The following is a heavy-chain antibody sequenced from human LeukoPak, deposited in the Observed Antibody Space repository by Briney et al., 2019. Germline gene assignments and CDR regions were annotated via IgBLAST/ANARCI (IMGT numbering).Heavy chain of an antibody. V-gene: IGHV3-23*01. Sequence: ESGGSLRLSCAASGFTFSSYAMSWVRQAPGKGLEWVSAISGSGGSTYYADSVKGRFTISRDNSKNTLYLQMNSLRAEDTAVYYCAKAWGVTSIIYWGQGTLVTVSS. J-gene: IGHJ4*02. CDR1: GFTFSSYA. D-gene: IGHD4-17*01. CDR3: AKAWGVTSIIY. CDR2: ISGSGGST.